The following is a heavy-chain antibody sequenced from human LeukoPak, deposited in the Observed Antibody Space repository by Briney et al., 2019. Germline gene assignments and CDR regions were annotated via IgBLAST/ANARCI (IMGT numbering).Heavy chain of an antibody. Sequence: GGSLRLSCTASGFTFGDYAMSWVRQAPGKGLEWVGFIRSKAYGGTTEYAASVKGRFTISRDDSKSIAYLQMNSLKTEDTAVYYCTRSDYGDFQFDYGMDVWGQGTTVTVSS. CDR3: TRSDYGDFQFDYGMDV. CDR1: GFTFGDYA. CDR2: IRSKAYGGTT. J-gene: IGHJ6*02. V-gene: IGHV3-49*04. D-gene: IGHD4-17*01.